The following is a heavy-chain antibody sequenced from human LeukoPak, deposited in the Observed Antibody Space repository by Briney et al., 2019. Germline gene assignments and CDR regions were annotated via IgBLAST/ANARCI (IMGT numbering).Heavy chain of an antibody. Sequence: GGSLRLSCAASGFTFSDHAMSWVRQAPAKGLEWVSAISGSGGSTYYADSVKGRFTISRDNSKNTLYLQMNSLRAEDTAVYYCAKASPNPYYDSSGYNDYWGQGTLVTVSS. D-gene: IGHD3-22*01. V-gene: IGHV3-23*01. CDR3: AKASPNPYYDSSGYNDY. CDR1: GFTFSDHA. CDR2: ISGSGGST. J-gene: IGHJ4*02.